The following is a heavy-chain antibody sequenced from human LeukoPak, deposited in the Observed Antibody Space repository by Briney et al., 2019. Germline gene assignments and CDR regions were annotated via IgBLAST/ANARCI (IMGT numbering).Heavy chain of an antibody. CDR3: ARSDYDILTGYYA. J-gene: IGHJ5*02. D-gene: IGHD3-9*01. V-gene: IGHV1-18*01. CDR2: ISAYNGNT. CDR1: GYTFSSHG. Sequence: ASVKVSCKTSGYTFSSHGISWVRQAPGQGLEWMGWISAYNGNTNYAQKLQGRVTMTTDTSTSTAYMELRSLRSDDTAVYYCARSDYDILTGYYAWGQGTLVTVSS.